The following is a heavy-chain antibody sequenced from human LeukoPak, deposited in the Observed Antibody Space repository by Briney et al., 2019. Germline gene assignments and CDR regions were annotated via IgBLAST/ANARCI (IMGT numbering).Heavy chain of an antibody. V-gene: IGHV4-39*01. Sequence: PSETLSLTCTVSGGSISSSSHYWGWIRQPPGKGLEWIGSMYYSGDTYYSPSLESRVTISEDTSKNQLSLKLSSVTAADTAVYYCAQAARYSDAWSYYFDYWGQGTLVTVSA. CDR3: AQAARYSDAWSYYFDY. CDR2: MYYSGDT. CDR1: GGSISSSSHY. J-gene: IGHJ4*02. D-gene: IGHD6-19*01.